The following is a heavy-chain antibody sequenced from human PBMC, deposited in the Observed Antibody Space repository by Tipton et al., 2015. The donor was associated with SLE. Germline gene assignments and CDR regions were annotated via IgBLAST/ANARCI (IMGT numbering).Heavy chain of an antibody. CDR3: ARGGSSSYYYYYYGMDV. Sequence: SLRLSCAASGFTFSSYRMNWVRQAPGKGLEWVSYISSSSGTIYYADSVKGRFTISRDNTKNTLYLQMNSLRAEDTAVYYCARGGSSSYYYYYYGMDVWGQGTTVTVSS. J-gene: IGHJ6*02. V-gene: IGHV3-48*04. CDR2: ISSSSGTI. CDR1: GFTFSSYR. D-gene: IGHD6-6*01.